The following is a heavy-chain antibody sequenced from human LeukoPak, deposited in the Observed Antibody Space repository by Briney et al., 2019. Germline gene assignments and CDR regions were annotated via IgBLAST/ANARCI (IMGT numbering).Heavy chain of an antibody. CDR2: INPSGGST. CDR1: GYTFTSYY. Sequence: RASVKVSYKASGYTFTSYYMHWVRQAPGQGLEWMGIINPSGGSTSYAQKFQGRVTMTRDTSTSTVYMELSSLRSEDTAVYYCARDQDYYDSSGYSKSDYYFDYWGQGTLVTVSS. J-gene: IGHJ4*02. CDR3: ARDQDYYDSSGYSKSDYYFDY. D-gene: IGHD3-22*01. V-gene: IGHV1-46*01.